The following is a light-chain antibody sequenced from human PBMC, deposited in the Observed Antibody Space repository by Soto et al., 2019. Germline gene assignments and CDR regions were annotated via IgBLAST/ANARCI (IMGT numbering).Light chain of an antibody. J-gene: IGKJ5*01. CDR3: QQYTKWPIT. CDR2: GIS. CDR1: QSVDSN. Sequence: EMVMTQSPAILSVSPGQRPTLSCMASQSVDSNYLAWYQQQPGQAPRLLIYGISTRATGIPARFSVSGSGTEFTLTISSLKYEDFAVYYCQQYTKWPITFGQGTRLEIK. V-gene: IGKV3-15*01.